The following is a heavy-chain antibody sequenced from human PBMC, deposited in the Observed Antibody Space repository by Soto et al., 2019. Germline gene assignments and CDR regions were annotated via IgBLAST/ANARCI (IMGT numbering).Heavy chain of an antibody. J-gene: IGHJ5*02. V-gene: IGHV4-39*01. CDR1: GGSISSSSYY. D-gene: IGHD3-10*01. Sequence: SETLSLTCTVSGGSISSSSYYWGWIRQPPGKGLEWIGSIYYSGSTYYNPSLKSRVTISVDTSKNQFSLKLSSVTAADTAVYYCASTYYYGSGSYYNEPMFDPWGQGTLVTVSS. CDR2: IYYSGST. CDR3: ASTYYYGSGSYYNEPMFDP.